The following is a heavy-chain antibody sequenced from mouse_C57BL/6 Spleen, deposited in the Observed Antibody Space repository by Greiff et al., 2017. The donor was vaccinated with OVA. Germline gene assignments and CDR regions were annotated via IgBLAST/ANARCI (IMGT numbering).Heavy chain of an antibody. J-gene: IGHJ2*01. V-gene: IGHV1-72*01. CDR1: GYTFTSYW. D-gene: IGHD2-1*01. CDR3: ARLGPYGKGIAY. CDR2: IDPKSGGT. Sequence: QVQLQQPGAELVKPGASVKLSCKASGYTFTSYWMHWVKQRPGRGLEWIGRIDPKSGGTKYNEQFKGKATLTVDKPSSTAYMQLSSLTSEDSAVYCCARLGPYGKGIAYWGQGTTLTVSS.